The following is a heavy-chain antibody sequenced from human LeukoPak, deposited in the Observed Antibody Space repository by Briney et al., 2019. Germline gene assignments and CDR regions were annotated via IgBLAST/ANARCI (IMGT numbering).Heavy chain of an antibody. D-gene: IGHD3-22*01. Sequence: GGSLRLSCAASGFTFSDSYMSWIRQAPGKGLEWVSYSTSSYTNYAESVKGRFTISRDNAKNSLYLQMNSLRAEDTAVYYCAKVVMIVVVNSIGGFDYWGQGTLVTVSS. CDR2: STSSYT. CDR1: GFTFSDSY. CDR3: AKVVMIVVVNSIGGFDY. J-gene: IGHJ4*02. V-gene: IGHV3-11*03.